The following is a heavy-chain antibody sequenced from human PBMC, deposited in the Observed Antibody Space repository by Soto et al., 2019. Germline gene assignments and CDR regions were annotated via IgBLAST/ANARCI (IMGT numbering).Heavy chain of an antibody. CDR2: IYYSGST. J-gene: IGHJ4*02. V-gene: IGHV4-59*01. CDR3: ARDGGGRWNDY. D-gene: IGHD1-1*01. Sequence: PSETLSLTCTVSGGSISSYYWSWIRQPPGKGLEWIGYIYYSGSTNYNPSLKSRVTISVDTSKNQFSLKLSSVTAADTAVYYCARDGGGRWNDYWGQGTLVTVSS. CDR1: GGSISSYY.